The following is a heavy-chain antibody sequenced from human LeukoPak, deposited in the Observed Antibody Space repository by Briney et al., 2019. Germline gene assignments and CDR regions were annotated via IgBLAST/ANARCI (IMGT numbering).Heavy chain of an antibody. CDR3: AKAGSIVVVPAADGMDV. CDR1: GFTFDDYA. Sequence: PGRSLRLSCAASGFTFDDYAMHWVRHAPGKGLEWVSGISWNSGSIGYADSVKGRFTISRDNAKNSLYLQMNSLRAEDTALYYCAKAGSIVVVPAADGMDVWGQGTTVTVSS. J-gene: IGHJ6*02. V-gene: IGHV3-9*01. D-gene: IGHD2-2*01. CDR2: ISWNSGSI.